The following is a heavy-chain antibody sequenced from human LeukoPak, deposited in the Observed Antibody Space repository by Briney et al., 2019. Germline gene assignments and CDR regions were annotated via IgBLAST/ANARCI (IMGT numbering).Heavy chain of an antibody. D-gene: IGHD3-10*01. V-gene: IGHV4-4*07. CDR2: IYSSGNT. J-gene: IGHJ4*02. CDR3: ARDAPDYYGSGSYY. CDR1: GGSITSYF. Sequence: PSETLSLTCTVSGGSITSYFWSWIRQPAGKGLEWIGRIYSSGNTNYNPSLKSRVTMSVDTSKNQFSLKLSSVTAADTAVYYCARDAPDYYGSGSYYWGQGTLVTVSS.